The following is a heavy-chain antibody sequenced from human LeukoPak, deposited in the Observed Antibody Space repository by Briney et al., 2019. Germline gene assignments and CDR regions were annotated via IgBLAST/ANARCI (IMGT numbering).Heavy chain of an antibody. J-gene: IGHJ4*02. D-gene: IGHD3-3*01. CDR1: GFSLSTSGVG. V-gene: IGHV2-5*01. Sequence: SGPTLVNPTQTLTLTCTFSGFSLSTSGVGVGWIRQPPGKALEWLALIYWNDDKRYSPSLKSRLTITKDTSKNQVVLTMTNMDPVDTATYYCAHSHGITICGVVIIEPPWNWGQGTLVTVSS. CDR3: AHSHGITICGVVIIEPPWN. CDR2: IYWNDDK.